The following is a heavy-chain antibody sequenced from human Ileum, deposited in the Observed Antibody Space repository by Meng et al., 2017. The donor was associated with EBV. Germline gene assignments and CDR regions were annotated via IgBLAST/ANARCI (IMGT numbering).Heavy chain of an antibody. V-gene: IGHV4-61*01. J-gene: IGHJ4*02. Sequence: GPGVLKPPGPLPLTCTVSGGFVGTAIYRWTGIRHPPGKGLEWIGNIYYLGNTNYNPSLKSRLTISVDTSKNQFYLRLSPVTAADTAMYYCARDPNPGYCSGGGCFDLGQGTLVTVSS. CDR2: IYYLGNT. CDR3: ARDPNPGYCSGGGCFD. D-gene: IGHD2-15*01. CDR1: GGFVGTAIYR.